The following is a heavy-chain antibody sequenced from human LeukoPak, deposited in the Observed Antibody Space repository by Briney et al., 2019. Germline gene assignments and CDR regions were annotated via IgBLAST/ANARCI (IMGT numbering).Heavy chain of an antibody. V-gene: IGHV4-38-2*01. CDR2: IYHSGST. J-gene: IGHJ4*02. CDR1: GYSISSGYY. Sequence: KSSETLSLTCAVPGYSISSGYYWGWIRQPPGKGLEWIGSIYHSGSTYYNPSLKSRVTISVDMSKNQFSLKLSSVTAADTAVYYCARHKEFAFDYWGQGTLVTVSS. CDR3: ARHKEFAFDY.